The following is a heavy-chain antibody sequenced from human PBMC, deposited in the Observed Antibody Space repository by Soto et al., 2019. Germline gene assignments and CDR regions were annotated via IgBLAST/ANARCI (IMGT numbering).Heavy chain of an antibody. CDR3: AREEETGTTSGGNWFDP. CDR1: GGSISSSSYY. D-gene: IGHD1-7*01. CDR2: IYYSGST. Sequence: SETLSLTCTVSGGSISSSSYYWGWIRQPPGKGLEWIGRIYYSGSTYYNPSLKSRVTISVDTSKNQFSLKLSSVTAADTAVYYCAREEETGTTSGGNWFDPWGQGTLVIVSS. V-gene: IGHV4-39*07. J-gene: IGHJ5*02.